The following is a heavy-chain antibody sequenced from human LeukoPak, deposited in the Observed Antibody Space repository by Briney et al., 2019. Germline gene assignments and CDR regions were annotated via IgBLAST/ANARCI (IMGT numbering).Heavy chain of an antibody. CDR3: ASCTTFTYYYYYMDV. CDR1: GGTFSSYA. D-gene: IGHD1-1*01. V-gene: IGHV1-69*13. J-gene: IGHJ6*03. Sequence: ASVKVSCKASGGTFSSYAISWVRQAPGQGLEWMGGIIPIFGTANYAQKFQGRVTITADESTSTAYMELSSLRSEDAAVYYCASCTTFTYYYYYMDVWGKGTTVTVSS. CDR2: IIPIFGTA.